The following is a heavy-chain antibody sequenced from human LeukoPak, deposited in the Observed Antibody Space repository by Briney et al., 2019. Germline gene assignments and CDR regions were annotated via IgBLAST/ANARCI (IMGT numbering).Heavy chain of an antibody. CDR1: GFTFSRYV. CDR3: AKDGSVGAHDPFQH. CDR2: ISYDGSQD. Sequence: GGSLRLSCEASGFTFSRYVMHWVRQAPGKGLEWVALISYDGSQDYCADSVKGRFIMSRNNSKNTVSLQMTSLRVEDTAVYYCAKDGSVGAHDPFQHWGQGTLVTVSS. J-gene: IGHJ1*01. V-gene: IGHV3-30*04. D-gene: IGHD3-16*01.